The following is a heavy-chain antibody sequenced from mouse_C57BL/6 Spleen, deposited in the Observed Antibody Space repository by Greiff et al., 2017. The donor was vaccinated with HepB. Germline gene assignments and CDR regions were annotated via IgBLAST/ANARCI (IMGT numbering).Heavy chain of an antibody. CDR2: IWGGGSA. CDR1: GFSLTSYG. V-gene: IGHV2-9*01. Sequence: VQLQESGPGLVAPSQSLSITCTASGFSLTSYGVDWVRQPPGKGLEWLGVIWGGGSANYNSALMSRLSISKDNSKSQIFLKMNSQRTDDTAMYYCAKQRDPRGAIDYWGQGTSVTVSS. J-gene: IGHJ4*01. CDR3: AKQRDPRGAIDY.